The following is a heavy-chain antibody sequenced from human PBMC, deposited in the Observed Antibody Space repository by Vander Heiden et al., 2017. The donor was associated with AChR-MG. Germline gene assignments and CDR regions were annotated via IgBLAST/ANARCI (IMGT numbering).Heavy chain of an antibody. V-gene: IGHV5-51*01. CDR1: GYKFTSNW. CDR3: ARRAYCGGDCYFDSYFNS. Sequence: EVQLVQSGAEVKKPGESLKISCKGSGYKFTSNWVGWVRQRPGKGLEWMGIIYPGDSDTRYSPPFQGHVTISADKSISTAYLQWSSLKASDTAMYYCARRAYCGGDCYFDSYFNSWGQGTLVTVSS. CDR2: IYPGDSDT. J-gene: IGHJ4*02. D-gene: IGHD2-21*02.